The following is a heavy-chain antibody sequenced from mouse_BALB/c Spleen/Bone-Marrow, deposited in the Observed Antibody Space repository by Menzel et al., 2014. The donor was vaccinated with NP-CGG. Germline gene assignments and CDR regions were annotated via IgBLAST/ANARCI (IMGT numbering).Heavy chain of an antibody. J-gene: IGHJ3*01. D-gene: IGHD2-4*01. CDR3: AGMITTAWFAY. CDR1: GFSLTSYG. V-gene: IGHV2-9*02. Sequence: VKLMESGPGLVAPSQRLSITCTVSGFSLTSYGVHWVRQPPGKGLEWLGVIWAGGSTNYNSALMSRLSISKDNSKSQVFLKMNSLQTDDTAMYYCAGMITTAWFAYWGQGTLVTVSA. CDR2: IWAGGST.